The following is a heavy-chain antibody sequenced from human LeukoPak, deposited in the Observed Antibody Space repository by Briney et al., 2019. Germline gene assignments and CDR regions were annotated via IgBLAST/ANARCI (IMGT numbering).Heavy chain of an antibody. CDR1: GLTFSNAW. Sequence: PGGSLRLSCAASGLTFSNAWMSWVRQAPGKGLEWVGEINHSGSTNYNPSLKSRVTISVDTSKNQFSLKLSSVTAADTAVYYCASVPKYYDSSGYTDDYWGQGTLVTVSS. V-gene: IGHV4-34*01. J-gene: IGHJ4*02. D-gene: IGHD3-22*01. CDR2: INHSGST. CDR3: ASVPKYYDSSGYTDDY.